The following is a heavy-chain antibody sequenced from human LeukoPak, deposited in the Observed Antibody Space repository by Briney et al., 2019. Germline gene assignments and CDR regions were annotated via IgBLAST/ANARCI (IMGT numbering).Heavy chain of an antibody. D-gene: IGHD3-10*01. Sequence: GGSLRLSCAASGFTFSSYGMHWVRQAPGKGLEWVAIISYDGSNKYYADSVKGRFTISRDNSKNTLYLQMNSLRAEDTAVYYCAKMGLCYGSGSYYNKGSFDYWGQGTLVTVSS. J-gene: IGHJ4*02. CDR2: ISYDGSNK. CDR3: AKMGLCYGSGSYYNKGSFDY. V-gene: IGHV3-30*18. CDR1: GFTFSSYG.